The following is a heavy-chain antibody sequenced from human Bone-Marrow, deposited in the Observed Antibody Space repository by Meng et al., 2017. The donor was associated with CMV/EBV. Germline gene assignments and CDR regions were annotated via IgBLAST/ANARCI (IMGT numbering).Heavy chain of an antibody. CDR2: IIPIFGTA. CDR3: ARSRSWDGLYYYYGMDV. Sequence: SVKVSCKASGGTFSSFAISWVRQAPGQGLEWMGGIIPIFGTANYAQKFQGRVTITTDESTSTAYMELSSLRSEDTAVYYCARSRSWDGLYYYYGMDVWGQGTTVTVSS. J-gene: IGHJ6*02. D-gene: IGHD6-13*01. V-gene: IGHV1-69*05. CDR1: GGTFSSFA.